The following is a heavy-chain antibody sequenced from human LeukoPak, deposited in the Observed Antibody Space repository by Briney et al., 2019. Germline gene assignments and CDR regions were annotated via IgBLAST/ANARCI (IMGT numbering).Heavy chain of an antibody. CDR1: GGSISSYY. D-gene: IGHD3-10*01. Sequence: SETLSLTCTVSGGSISSYYWTWIRQPPGKGLEWIGYISHSGSTNYNPSLKSRVTISVDMSKNQFSLKLSSVTAADTAVYSCARHYYSSGSYYSRSYYYGMDVWGQGTSVTVSS. J-gene: IGHJ6*02. CDR2: ISHSGST. V-gene: IGHV4-59*08. CDR3: ARHYYSSGSYYSRSYYYGMDV.